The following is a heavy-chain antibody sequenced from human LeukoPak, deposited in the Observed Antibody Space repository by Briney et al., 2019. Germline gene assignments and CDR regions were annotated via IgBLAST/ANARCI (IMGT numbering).Heavy chain of an antibody. D-gene: IGHD3-10*01. Sequence: SETLSLTCTVSGGSISSYYWSWIRQPAGKGLEWIGRIYTSGSTNYNPSLKSRVTMSVDTSKNQFSLKLSSVTAADTAVYYCARRRVTMVRGVFYYYYMDVWGKGTTVTISS. CDR3: ARRRVTMVRGVFYYYYMDV. V-gene: IGHV4-4*07. CDR2: IYTSGST. J-gene: IGHJ6*03. CDR1: GGSISSYY.